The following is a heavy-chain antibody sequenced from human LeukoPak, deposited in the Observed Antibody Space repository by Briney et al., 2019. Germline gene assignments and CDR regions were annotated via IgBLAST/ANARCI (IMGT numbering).Heavy chain of an antibody. CDR2: IYYSGST. V-gene: IGHV4-31*03. Sequence: SETLSLTRTVSGGSISGGGYYWSWIRQHPGKGLEWIGYIYYSGSTYYNPSLKSRVTISLDTSKNQFSLKLSSVTAADTAVYYCARVLYGSGSYFSHWGQGTLGTVSS. D-gene: IGHD3-10*01. J-gene: IGHJ4*02. CDR3: ARVLYGSGSYFSH. CDR1: GGSISGGGYY.